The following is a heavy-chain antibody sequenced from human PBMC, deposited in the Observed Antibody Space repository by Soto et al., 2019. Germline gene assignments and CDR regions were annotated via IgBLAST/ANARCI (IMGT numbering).Heavy chain of an antibody. CDR2: IKSKTDGGTT. Sequence: PGGSLRLSCAASGFTFSNAWINWVRQAPGKGLEWVGRIKSKTDGGTTDFAEPVKGRFAISRDDSNNMVYLQMNSLRAEDTAVYYCAKSRWFGELLYRDPFDYWGQGTLVT. CDR3: AKSRWFGELLYRDPFDY. V-gene: IGHV3-15*07. J-gene: IGHJ4*02. D-gene: IGHD3-10*01. CDR1: GFTFSNAW.